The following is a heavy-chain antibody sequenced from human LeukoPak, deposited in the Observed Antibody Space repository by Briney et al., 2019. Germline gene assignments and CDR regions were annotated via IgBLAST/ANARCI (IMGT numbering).Heavy chain of an antibody. Sequence: GGSLRLSCAASGFTVSSNYMSRVRQAPGKGLEWVSVIYSGSSSTYYTDSVKGRFTISRHNSKNTLYLQMNSLRAEDTAVYYCARVGSGWYDFDYWGQGTLVTASS. V-gene: IGHV3-53*04. D-gene: IGHD6-19*01. J-gene: IGHJ4*02. CDR1: GFTVSSNY. CDR2: IYSGSSST. CDR3: ARVGSGWYDFDY.